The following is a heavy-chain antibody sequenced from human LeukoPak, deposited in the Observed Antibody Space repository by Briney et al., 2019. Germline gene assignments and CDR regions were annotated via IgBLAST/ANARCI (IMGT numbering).Heavy chain of an antibody. J-gene: IGHJ6*03. V-gene: IGHV4-61*05. CDR1: GGSISSSSYY. D-gene: IGHD3-10*01. CDR3: ARGSGSYGSNMDV. CDR2: IYYSGST. Sequence: PSETLSLTCTVSGGSISSSSYYWGWIRQPPGKGLEWIGYIYYSGSTNYNPSLKSRVTISKDTSKNQFSLKLTSVTVADTAIYYCARGSGSYGSNMDVWGKGTTVTISS.